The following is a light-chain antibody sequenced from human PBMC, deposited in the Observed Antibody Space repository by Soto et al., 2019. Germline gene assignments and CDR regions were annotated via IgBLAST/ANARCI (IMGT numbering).Light chain of an antibody. J-gene: IGLJ3*02. CDR2: STN. V-gene: IGLV8-61*01. Sequence: QTVVTQEPSFSVSSGGTVTFTCGLSSGSVSTSYYPSWYQQTPGQAPRTLIYSTNTRSSGVPDRFSGSILGNKAALTITGAQADDESDYYCVLYMGSGIGVFGGGTKLTVL. CDR3: VLYMGSGIGV. CDR1: SGSVSTSYY.